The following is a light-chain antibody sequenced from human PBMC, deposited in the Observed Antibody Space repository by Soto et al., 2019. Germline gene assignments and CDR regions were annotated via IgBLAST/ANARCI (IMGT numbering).Light chain of an antibody. Sequence: EIVMTQSPATLSVSPGERATLSCRASQSISSNLAWYQQKPGQAPRLLIYGASTRATGIPATFSSSGSGTKFTLTNSSLQSEDFAIYYCQQYNNWSFTFGPGTKVDIK. CDR1: QSISSN. CDR3: QQYNNWSFT. CDR2: GAS. J-gene: IGKJ3*01. V-gene: IGKV3-15*01.